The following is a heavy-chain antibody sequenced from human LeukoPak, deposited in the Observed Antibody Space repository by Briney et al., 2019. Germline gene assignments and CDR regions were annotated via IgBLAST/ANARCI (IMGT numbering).Heavy chain of an antibody. Sequence: VASVKVSCKASGYTFTSYGISWVRQAPGQGLEWMGWISACNGNTNYAQKLQGRVTMTTDTSTSTAYMELRSLRSDDTAVYYCAANQLSKWELLDFDYWGQGTLVTVSS. CDR1: GYTFTSYG. CDR2: ISACNGNT. J-gene: IGHJ4*02. D-gene: IGHD1-26*01. CDR3: AANQLSKWELLDFDY. V-gene: IGHV1-18*01.